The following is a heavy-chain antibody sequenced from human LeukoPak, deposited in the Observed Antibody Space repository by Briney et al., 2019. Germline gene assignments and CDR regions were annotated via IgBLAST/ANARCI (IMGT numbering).Heavy chain of an antibody. CDR2: ISGSGGNT. V-gene: IGHV3-23*01. CDR1: GFTFSSYS. Sequence: PGGSLRLSCAASGFTFSSYSMSWVRQAPGKGLEWVSGISGSGGNTYYADSVKGRFTISRDNTNTTLNLQMNSLRAEDTDVYYCAKEGGRSGYYYTFGYWGQGTLVTVSS. J-gene: IGHJ4*02. D-gene: IGHD3-22*01. CDR3: AKEGGRSGYYYTFGY.